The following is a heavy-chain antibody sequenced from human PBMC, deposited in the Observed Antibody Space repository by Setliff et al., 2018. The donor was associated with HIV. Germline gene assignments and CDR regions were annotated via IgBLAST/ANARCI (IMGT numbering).Heavy chain of an antibody. Sequence: PGGSLRLSCAVSGFTFRNSWMTWVRQAPGKGLEWVSVMNSDGRTFYADSLKGRFTISRDNSKNTLWLQMNSLRAEDTAVYYCAKDPAGSITMIVVVKNPWGQGTLVTVSS. CDR2: MNSDGRT. J-gene: IGHJ5*02. V-gene: IGHV3-23*01. D-gene: IGHD3-22*01. CDR3: AKDPAGSITMIVVVKNP. CDR1: GFTFRNSW.